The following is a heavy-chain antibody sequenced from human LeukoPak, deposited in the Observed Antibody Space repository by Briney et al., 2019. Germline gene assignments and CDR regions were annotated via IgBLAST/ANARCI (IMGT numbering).Heavy chain of an antibody. J-gene: IGHJ6*03. CDR3: ARIPLRIQPWLRGYYYMDV. V-gene: IGHV1-18*01. CDR2: ISAYNGNT. Sequence: PWASVKVSCKASGYTFTSYGISWVRQAPGQGLEWMGWISAYNGNTNYAQKLQGRVTMTTDTSTSTAYMELRSLRSDDTAVYYCARIPLRIQPWLRGYYYMDVWGKGTTVTISS. CDR1: GYTFTSYG. D-gene: IGHD5-18*01.